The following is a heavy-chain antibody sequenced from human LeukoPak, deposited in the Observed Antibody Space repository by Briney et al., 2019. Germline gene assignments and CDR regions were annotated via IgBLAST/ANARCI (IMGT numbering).Heavy chain of an antibody. CDR3: AKDRGGVSSRGSWFDP. D-gene: IGHD2-2*01. CDR2: ISYDGSNK. J-gene: IGHJ5*02. V-gene: IGHV3-30-3*01. Sequence: PGGSLRLSCAASGFTFSSYAMHWVRQAPGKGLEWVAVISYDGSNKYYADSVKGRFTISRDNSKNTLYLQMNSLRAEDTAVYYCAKDRGGVSSRGSWFDPWGQGTLVTVSS. CDR1: GFTFSSYA.